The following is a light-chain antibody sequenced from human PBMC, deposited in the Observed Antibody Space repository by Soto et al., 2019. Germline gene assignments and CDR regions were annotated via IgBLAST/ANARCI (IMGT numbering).Light chain of an antibody. J-gene: IGKJ1*01. V-gene: IGKV3-20*01. CDR2: GAS. Sequence: IVLTQSPGTLSLSQGERATLSCRASQSVRSNYLAWYQQKPGQAPRLLIYGASSRATGIPDRFSGSASGTDFTLTISRLEPEDFAVYFCQQYGSSLWTFGQGTKVEIK. CDR1: QSVRSNY. CDR3: QQYGSSLWT.